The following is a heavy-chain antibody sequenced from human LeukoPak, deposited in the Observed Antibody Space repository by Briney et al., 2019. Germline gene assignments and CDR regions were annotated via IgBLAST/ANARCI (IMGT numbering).Heavy chain of an antibody. CDR3: GASRQYLGAYDI. CDR2: ISSRGVTK. Sequence: PGGSLRLSCAASGFTFSSYELYWVRQAPGKGLEWISYISSRGVTKKYADSVRGHFTISRDDARESLYLQMYNLRAEDTPIYYCGASRQYLGAYDIWGQGTLVTVSS. CDR1: GFTFSSYE. V-gene: IGHV3-48*03. D-gene: IGHD2-2*01. J-gene: IGHJ3*02.